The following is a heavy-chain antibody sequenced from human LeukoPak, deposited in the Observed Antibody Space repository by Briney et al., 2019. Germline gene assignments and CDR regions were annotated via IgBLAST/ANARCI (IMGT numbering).Heavy chain of an antibody. Sequence: SETLSLTCTVSGGSISSGGYSWSWIRQHPGKGLEWIGYIYYSGSTYYNPSLKSRVTISVDTSKNQFSLKLSSVTAADTAVYYCASVAASDSSGYYYEYWGQGTLVTVSS. CDR1: GGSISSGGYS. J-gene: IGHJ4*02. D-gene: IGHD3-22*01. CDR3: ASVAASDSSGYYYEY. V-gene: IGHV4-31*03. CDR2: IYYSGST.